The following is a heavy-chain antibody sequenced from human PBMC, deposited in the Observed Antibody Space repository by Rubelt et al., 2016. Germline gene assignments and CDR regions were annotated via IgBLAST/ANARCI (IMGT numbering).Heavy chain of an antibody. J-gene: IGHJ5*02. CDR2: INAGNGNT. CDR1: GYTFTSYY. D-gene: IGHD6-13*01. V-gene: IGHV1-3*01. CDR3: ARGLGLGYSSSWFNWFDP. Sequence: QVQLVQSGSELKKPGASVKVSCKASGYTFTSYYMHWVRQAPGQGLEWMGWINAGNGNTKYSQKFPGRGNISRDRSASTAYMELSSLRSEDTAVYYCARGLGLGYSSSWFNWFDPWAREPWAPSPQ.